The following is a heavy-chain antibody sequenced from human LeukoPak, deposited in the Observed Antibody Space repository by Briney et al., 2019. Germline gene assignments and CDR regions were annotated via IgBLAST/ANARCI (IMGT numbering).Heavy chain of an antibody. V-gene: IGHV4-34*01. CDR2: INHSGST. J-gene: IGHJ4*02. D-gene: IGHD6-19*01. CDR1: GGSFSGYY. CDR3: ARRSLSQLSSGWYSY. Sequence: SETLSLTCAVYGGSFSGYYWSWIRQPPGKGLEWIGEINHSGSTNYNPSLKSRVTISVDTSKNQFSLKLSSVTAADTAVYYCARRSLSQLSSGWYSYWGLGTLVTVSS.